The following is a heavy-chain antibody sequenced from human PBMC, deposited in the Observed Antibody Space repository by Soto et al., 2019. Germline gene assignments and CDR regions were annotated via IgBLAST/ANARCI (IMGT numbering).Heavy chain of an antibody. D-gene: IGHD4-17*01. Sequence: QVQLQESGPGLVKPSQTLSLTCTDSGGSISSGDYYWSWIRQPPGKGLEWIGYIYYSGSTYYTPSLKSRVIMSVDTSKNQFSLKLSSVTAADTAVYYCARGLDYGGNSFADAFDIWGQGTMVTVSS. J-gene: IGHJ3*02. CDR1: GGSISSGDYY. CDR2: IYYSGST. V-gene: IGHV4-30-4*01. CDR3: ARGLDYGGNSFADAFDI.